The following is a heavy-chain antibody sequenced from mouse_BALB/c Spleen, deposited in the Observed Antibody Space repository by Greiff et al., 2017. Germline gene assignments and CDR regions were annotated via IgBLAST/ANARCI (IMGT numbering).Heavy chain of an antibody. Sequence: QVQLKESGPGLVAPSQSLSITCTVSGFSLTGYGVNWVRQPPGKGLEWLGMIWGDGSTDYNSALKSRLSISKDNSKSQVFLKMNSLQTDDTARYYCARKDYGSSYGFAYWGQGTLVTVSA. CDR1: GFSLTGYG. CDR3: ARKDYGSSYGFAY. V-gene: IGHV2-6-7*01. CDR2: IWGDGST. D-gene: IGHD1-1*01. J-gene: IGHJ3*01.